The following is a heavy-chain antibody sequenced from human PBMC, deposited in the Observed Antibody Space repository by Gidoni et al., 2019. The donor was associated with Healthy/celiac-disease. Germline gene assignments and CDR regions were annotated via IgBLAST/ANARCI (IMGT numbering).Heavy chain of an antibody. CDR3: ARGKEAGNDAFDI. J-gene: IGHJ3*02. V-gene: IGHV3-13*01. Sequence: EVQLVESGGGLVQPGGYLILSCAASGFTFSSYDMHCVRQATGKGLEWVSAIGTAGNTYYPGSVKGRFTISRENAKNSLYLQMNSLRAGDTAVYYCARGKEAGNDAFDIWGQGTMVTVSS. CDR2: IGTAGNT. CDR1: GFTFSSYD. D-gene: IGHD1-1*01.